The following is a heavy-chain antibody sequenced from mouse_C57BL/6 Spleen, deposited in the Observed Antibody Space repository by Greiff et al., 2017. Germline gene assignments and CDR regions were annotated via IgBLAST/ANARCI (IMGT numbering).Heavy chain of an antibody. J-gene: IGHJ4*01. V-gene: IGHV5-17*01. Sequence: EVKLMESGGGLVKPGGSLKLSCAASGFTFSDYGMHWVRQAPEKGLEWVAYISSGSSTIYYADTVKGRFTISRDNAKNTLFLQMTSLRSEDTAMYYCARGGGLRDAMDYWGQGTSVTVSS. CDR1: GFTFSDYG. D-gene: IGHD2-2*01. CDR2: ISSGSSTI. CDR3: ARGGGLRDAMDY.